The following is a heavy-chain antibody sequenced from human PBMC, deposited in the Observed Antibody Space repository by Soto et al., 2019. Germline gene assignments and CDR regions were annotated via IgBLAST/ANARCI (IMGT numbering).Heavy chain of an antibody. Sequence: VHLVQSGAEVRKPGESLEISCQGSGYTFPTSWNGWVCQMPGKGLEWIGIIYPSESDSRYSPSFRGQITISTHKSSNSAYLQWNRLKATDPAMYYCARHPPGRDTCGRPFDYSGQGTLVTVSS. CDR3: ARHPPGRDTCGRPFDY. CDR1: GYTFPTSW. V-gene: IGHV5-51*01. D-gene: IGHD1-26*01. J-gene: IGHJ4*02. CDR2: IYPSESDS.